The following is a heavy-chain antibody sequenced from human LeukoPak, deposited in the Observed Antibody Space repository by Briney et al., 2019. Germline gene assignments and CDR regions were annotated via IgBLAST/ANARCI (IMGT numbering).Heavy chain of an antibody. CDR2: MNPNSGNA. V-gene: IGHV1-8*01. J-gene: IGHJ6*02. CDR1: GHTFTSSD. CDR3: ARGQWDV. Sequence: GASVKVSCKASGHTFTSSDINWVRQATGQGLEWMGWMNPNSGNAAYVQKFQGRVTMTRDTSISTAYMELSSLRSEDTAVYYCARGQWDVWGQGTTVTVSS.